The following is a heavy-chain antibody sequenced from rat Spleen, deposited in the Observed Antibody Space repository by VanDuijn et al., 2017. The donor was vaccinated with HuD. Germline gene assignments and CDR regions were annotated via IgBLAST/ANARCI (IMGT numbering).Heavy chain of an antibody. CDR2: MWSGGST. D-gene: IGHD1-12*03. Sequence: QVQLKESGPGLVQPSQTLSLTCTVSGFSLTSYNVHWVRQPPGKGLEWMGVMWSGGSTDYNSALKSRLSISRDTSKNQVFLKMNSLQSEDTTTYYCARGLDGYFDYWGQGVMVTVSS. V-gene: IGHV2-45*01. CDR1: GFSLTSYN. J-gene: IGHJ2*01. CDR3: ARGLDGYFDY.